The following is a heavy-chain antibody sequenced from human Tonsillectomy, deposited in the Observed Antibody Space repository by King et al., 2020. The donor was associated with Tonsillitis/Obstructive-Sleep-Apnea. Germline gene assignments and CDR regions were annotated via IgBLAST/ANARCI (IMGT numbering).Heavy chain of an antibody. D-gene: IGHD2-21*01. J-gene: IGHJ4*02. CDR1: GFTFSNAW. CDR2: IKSKTDGGTG. V-gene: IGHV3-15*01. Sequence: VQLVESGGGLVEPGGSLRLSCAASGFTFSNAWMSWVRQAPGKGLEWAGRIKSKTDGGTGDYAAPVKGRFTISRDDSKNTLYLQMNSLKTEDTAVYYCTTLWWRAVARDYWGQGTLVTVSS. CDR3: TTLWWRAVARDY.